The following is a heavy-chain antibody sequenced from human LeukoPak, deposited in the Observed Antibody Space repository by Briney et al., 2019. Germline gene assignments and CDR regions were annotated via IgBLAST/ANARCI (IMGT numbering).Heavy chain of an antibody. CDR3: AKEVATLILY. D-gene: IGHD5-12*01. CDR2: ISYDGSNK. CDR1: GFTFSSYG. J-gene: IGHJ4*02. Sequence: PGGSLRLSCAASGFTFSSYGMHWVRQAPGKGLEWVAVISYDGSNKYYADSVKGRFTISRDNSKNTLYLQMNSLRAEDTAVYYCAKEVATLILYWGQGTLVTVSS. V-gene: IGHV3-30*18.